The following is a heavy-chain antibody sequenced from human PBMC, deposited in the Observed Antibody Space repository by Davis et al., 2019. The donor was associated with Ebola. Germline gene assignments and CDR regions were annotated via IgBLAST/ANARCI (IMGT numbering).Heavy chain of an antibody. CDR2: IYYSGST. CDR3: ARDTMVRGGAFDI. D-gene: IGHD3-10*01. J-gene: IGHJ3*02. CDR1: GGSISSGDYY. V-gene: IGHV4-31*03. Sequence: PSETLSLTCTVSGGSISSGDYYWSWIRQHPGKGLEWIGYIYYSGSTYYNPSLKSRVTISVDTSKNQFSLKLSSVTAADTAVYYCARDTMVRGGAFDIWGQGTMVTVSS.